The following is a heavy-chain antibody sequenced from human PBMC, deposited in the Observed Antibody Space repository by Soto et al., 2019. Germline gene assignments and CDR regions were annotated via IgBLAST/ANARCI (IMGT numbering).Heavy chain of an antibody. D-gene: IGHD3-10*01. CDR3: ARHNGFGESLNYYYMDV. Sequence: SETLSLTCTVSGGSISSSSYYWGWIRQPPGKGLEWIGSIYYSGSTYYNPSLKSRVTISVDTSKNQFSLKLSSVTAADTAVYYCARHNGFGESLNYYYMDVWGKGTTVTVSS. CDR1: GGSISSSSYY. J-gene: IGHJ6*03. CDR2: IYYSGST. V-gene: IGHV4-39*01.